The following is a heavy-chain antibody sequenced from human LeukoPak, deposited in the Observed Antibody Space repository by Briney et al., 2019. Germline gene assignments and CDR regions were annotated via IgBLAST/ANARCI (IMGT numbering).Heavy chain of an antibody. Sequence: SETLSLTCTVSGYSISSGYYWGWIRQPPGKGLEWIGSIYHSGSTYYNPSLKSRVTISVDTSKIQFSLKLSSVTAADTAVYYCARTGELSGSYFDYWGQGTLVTVSS. CDR3: ARTGELSGSYFDY. D-gene: IGHD1-26*01. CDR1: GYSISSGYY. J-gene: IGHJ4*02. CDR2: IYHSGST. V-gene: IGHV4-38-2*02.